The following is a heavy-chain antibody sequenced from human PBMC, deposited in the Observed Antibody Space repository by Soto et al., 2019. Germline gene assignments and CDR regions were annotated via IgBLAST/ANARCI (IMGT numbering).Heavy chain of an antibody. V-gene: IGHV3-15*01. CDR1: GFTFSNVW. Sequence: EVQLVESGGGLVKAGESLRVSCAASGFTFSNVWMSWVRQAPGRGLEWVGRIKSKTNGGTTDYAAPVKGRFSISRDDSKNTLYLQMNSLETEDTAIYYCTTDDPINRNWGQGTLVTVSS. J-gene: IGHJ4*02. CDR3: TTDDPINRN. CDR2: IKSKTNGGTT.